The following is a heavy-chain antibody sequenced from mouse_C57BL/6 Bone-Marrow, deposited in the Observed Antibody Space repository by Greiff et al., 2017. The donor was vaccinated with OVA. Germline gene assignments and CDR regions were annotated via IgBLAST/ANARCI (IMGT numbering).Heavy chain of an antibody. D-gene: IGHD2-1*01. CDR1: GYTFTSYW. CDR2: IYPGSGST. V-gene: IGHV1-55*01. CDR3: ASGSINYDNCLYYYARDY. Sequence: QVQLKQPGAELVKPGASVKMSCKASGYTFTSYWITWVKQRPGQGLEWIGDIYPGSGSTNYNEKFKSKATLTVDTSYSTAYMQLSSLTSEDSAVYYCASGSINYDNCLYYYARDYWGQGTSVTVSS. J-gene: IGHJ4*01.